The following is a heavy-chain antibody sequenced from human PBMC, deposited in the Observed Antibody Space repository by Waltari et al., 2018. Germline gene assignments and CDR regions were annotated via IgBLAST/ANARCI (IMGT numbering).Heavy chain of an antibody. J-gene: IGHJ4*02. V-gene: IGHV4-4*02. D-gene: IGHD2-15*01. CDR1: GGSVSSTYW. Sequence: QLQLQESGPGLVKPSGTLSLTCAVSGGSVSSTYWWSWVRQSPKKGLEWIGQVHGTGKTNYNPSFASRVTISLDTYNNQFSLKMTSATAADTAVYYCARDRGRGLYLDSWGPGILVTVSP. CDR3: ARDRGRGLYLDS. CDR2: VHGTGKT.